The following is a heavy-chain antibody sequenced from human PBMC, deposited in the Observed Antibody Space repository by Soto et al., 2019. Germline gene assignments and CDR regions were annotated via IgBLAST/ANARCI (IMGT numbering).Heavy chain of an antibody. J-gene: IGHJ6*03. Sequence: PGGPLRLSCAASGFTFSSYSMNWVRQAPGKGLEWVSSISSSSSYIYYADSVKGRFTISRDNAKNSLYLQMNSLRAEDTAVYYCARDPQYYDFWSGYQYYYYYMDVWGKGTTVTVSS. CDR3: ARDPQYYDFWSGYQYYYYYMDV. CDR1: GFTFSSYS. D-gene: IGHD3-3*01. CDR2: ISSSSSYI. V-gene: IGHV3-21*01.